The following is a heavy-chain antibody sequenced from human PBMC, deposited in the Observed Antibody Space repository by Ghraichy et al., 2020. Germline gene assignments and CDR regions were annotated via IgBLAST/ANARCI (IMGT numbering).Heavy chain of an antibody. D-gene: IGHD3-9*01. J-gene: IGHJ3*02. V-gene: IGHV4-34*01. CDR3: ARINLFSSRVASDAFDI. CDR2: INHSGST. Sequence: SETLSLTCAVYGGSFSGYYWSWIRQPPGKGLEWIGEINHSGSTNYNPSLKSRVTISVDTSKNQFSLKLSSVTAADTAVYYCARINLFSSRVASDAFDIWGQGTMVTVSS. CDR1: GGSFSGYY.